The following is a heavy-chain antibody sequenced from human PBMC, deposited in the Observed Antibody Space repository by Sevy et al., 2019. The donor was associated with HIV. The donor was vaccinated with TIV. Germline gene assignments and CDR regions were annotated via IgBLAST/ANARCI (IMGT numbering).Heavy chain of an antibody. J-gene: IGHJ6*02. CDR1: GYTLTELP. D-gene: IGHD3-3*01. V-gene: IGHV1-24*01. CDR2: FDPEDGET. CDR3: ATLDFWSENPFYGTDV. Sequence: ASVKVSCKVSGYTLTELPMHWVRQAPGKGLEWMGGFDPEDGETIYAQTFQGRVTMTEDTSTDTAYMELSSLRSEDTAVYYCATLDFWSENPFYGTDVWGQGATVTVSS.